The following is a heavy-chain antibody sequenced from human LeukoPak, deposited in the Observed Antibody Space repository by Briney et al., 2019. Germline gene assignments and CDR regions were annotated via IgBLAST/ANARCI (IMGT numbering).Heavy chain of an antibody. Sequence: PSETLSLTCTVSGGSISPYYWSWIRQTPGKGLEWIGYILYSGTTTNYNPSLKSRVTISVDTSKNQFSLKLSSVTAADTAVYYCARSGNWFDPWGQGTLVTVSS. V-gene: IGHV4-59*08. J-gene: IGHJ5*02. CDR1: GGSISPYY. CDR3: ARSGNWFDP. D-gene: IGHD1-26*01. CDR2: ILYSGTT.